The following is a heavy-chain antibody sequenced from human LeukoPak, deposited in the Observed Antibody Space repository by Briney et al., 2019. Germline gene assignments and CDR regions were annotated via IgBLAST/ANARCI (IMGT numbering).Heavy chain of an antibody. CDR1: GYSISSGSY. D-gene: IGHD3-3*01. Sequence: PSETLSLTCTVSGYSISSGSYWGWIRQPPGKGLEWIGSIPHSGSTYYNPSLKSRVTISVDTSKNQLSLKLSSVTAADTSVYYCARAFGVVIYFDYWGQGTLVTVSS. V-gene: IGHV4-38-2*02. CDR3: ARAFGVVIYFDY. CDR2: IPHSGST. J-gene: IGHJ4*02.